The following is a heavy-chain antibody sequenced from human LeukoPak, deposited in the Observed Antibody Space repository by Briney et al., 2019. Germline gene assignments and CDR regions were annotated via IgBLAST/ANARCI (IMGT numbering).Heavy chain of an antibody. Sequence: GESLKISCQASGYSFSSYWIGWVRQMPGKGLEWVGIIYPGDSDTRYSPSFQGQVTISADKSISTAYLQWSSLKASDIAMYYCARLPMTSRPFDYWGQGSLVTVSS. V-gene: IGHV5-51*01. CDR3: ARLPMTSRPFDY. CDR1: GYSFSSYW. J-gene: IGHJ4*02. CDR2: IYPGDSDT. D-gene: IGHD3-22*01.